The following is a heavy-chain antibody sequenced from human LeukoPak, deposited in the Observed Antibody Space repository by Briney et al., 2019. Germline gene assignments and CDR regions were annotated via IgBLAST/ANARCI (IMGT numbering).Heavy chain of an antibody. J-gene: IGHJ3*02. CDR3: ARRGIVGATTAAFDI. CDR2: ISYDGSNK. V-gene: IGHV3-30*19. CDR1: GFTFSSYG. Sequence: GGSLRLSCAASGFTFSSYGMHWVRQAPGKGLEWVAVISYDGSNKYYADSVKGRFTISRDNSKNTLYLQMNSLRAEDTAVYYCARRGIVGATTAAFDIWGQGTMVTVSS. D-gene: IGHD1-26*01.